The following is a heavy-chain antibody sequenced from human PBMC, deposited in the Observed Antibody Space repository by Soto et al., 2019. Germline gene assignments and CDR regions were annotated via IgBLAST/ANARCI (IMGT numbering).Heavy chain of an antibody. CDR1: VFTCSIFS. V-gene: IGHV3-64D*06. Sequence: RWSLRLSCSASVFTCSIFSMHWFRQAPGKGLEYVSGISSNGDSTYYADSVKGRFTISRDNSKNTLYLQMSSLRAVDTAVYYCVHPRSTVQIPPTWGQGTLVTVSS. CDR3: VHPRSTVQIPPT. CDR2: ISSNGDST. J-gene: IGHJ5*02. D-gene: IGHD4-17*01.